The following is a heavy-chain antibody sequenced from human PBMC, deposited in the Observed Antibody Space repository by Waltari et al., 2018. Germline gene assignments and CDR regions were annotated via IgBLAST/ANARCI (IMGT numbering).Heavy chain of an antibody. CDR1: GGSFSGYY. J-gene: IGHJ4*02. CDR2: INHSGST. V-gene: IGHV4-34*01. CDR3: ASPYSSSSRAFDY. Sequence: QVQLQQWGAGLLKPSETLSLTCAVYGGSFSGYYWSWIRQPPGKGLEWIGEINHSGSTNYNPSLKSRVTISVDTSKNQFSLKLSSVTAADTAVYYCASPYSSSSRAFDYWGQGTLVTVSS. D-gene: IGHD6-6*01.